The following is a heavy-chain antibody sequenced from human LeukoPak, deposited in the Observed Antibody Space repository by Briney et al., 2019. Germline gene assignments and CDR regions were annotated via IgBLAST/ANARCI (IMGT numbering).Heavy chain of an antibody. CDR2: ISGSGGST. Sequence: GGSLRLSCAASGFTFNNYAMSWVRQAPGKGLEWVSAISGSGGSTYYADSVKGRFTISRDNSKNTLYLEMNNLRAEDTAVYYCANSYTSSSRTPFDCWGQGTLVTVSS. V-gene: IGHV3-23*01. CDR1: GFTFNNYA. CDR3: ANSYTSSSRTPFDC. D-gene: IGHD6-6*01. J-gene: IGHJ4*02.